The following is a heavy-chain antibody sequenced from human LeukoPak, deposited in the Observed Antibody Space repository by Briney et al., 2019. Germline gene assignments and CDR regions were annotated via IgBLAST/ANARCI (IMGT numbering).Heavy chain of an antibody. CDR2: ISAYNGNT. D-gene: IGHD2-2*01. J-gene: IGHJ6*02. V-gene: IGHV1-18*01. CDR3: ARDPSVVPAAKGYYYYYGMDV. Sequence: KVSCKASGYTFTSYGISWVRQAPGQGLEWMGWISAYNGNTNYAQKLQGRVTMTTDTSTSTAYMELRSLRSDDTAVYYCARDPSVVPAAKGYYYYYGMDVWGQGTTVTVSS. CDR1: GYTFTSYG.